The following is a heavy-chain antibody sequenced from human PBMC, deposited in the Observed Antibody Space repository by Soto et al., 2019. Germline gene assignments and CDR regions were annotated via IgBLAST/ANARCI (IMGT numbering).Heavy chain of an antibody. CDR2: ISAYNGNT. J-gene: IGHJ4*02. CDR3: ARDILLWFGEPRADY. D-gene: IGHD3-10*01. V-gene: IGHV1-18*01. Sequence: QVQLVQSGAEVKKPGASVKVSCKASGYTFTSYGISWVRQAPGQGLEWMGWISAYNGNTNYAQKLQGRVTMTTDTAPSTDYMELRSLRSDDTAVYHCARDILLWFGEPRADYWGQGTLVTVSS. CDR1: GYTFTSYG.